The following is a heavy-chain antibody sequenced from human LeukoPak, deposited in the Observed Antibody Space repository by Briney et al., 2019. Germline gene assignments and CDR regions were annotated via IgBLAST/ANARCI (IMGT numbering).Heavy chain of an antibody. CDR2: VYPGDSDT. CDR1: GYTFSSYW. J-gene: IGHJ4*02. V-gene: IGHV5-51*01. CDR3: ANHRGGSGIAFDY. D-gene: IGHD6-13*01. Sequence: GESLKISCKGSGYTFSSYWIGWVRQMPGKGLECMGIVYPGDSDTRYSPSFEGQVTISADKSIGTAYLQWSSLKASDTAMYYCANHRGGSGIAFDYWGQGTLVTVSS.